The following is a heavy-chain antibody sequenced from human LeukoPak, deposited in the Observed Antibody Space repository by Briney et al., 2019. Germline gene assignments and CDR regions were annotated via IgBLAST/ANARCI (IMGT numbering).Heavy chain of an antibody. CDR3: VRDEHTTSSFDP. CDR2: TYYTGSS. D-gene: IGHD6-13*01. Sequence: SETLSLTCTVSGGSISRYYWSWIRQPPGKGLEWIGNTYYTGSSNYNPSLKSRVTISVDTSNNQLSLKLSSVTAADTAVYYCVRDEHTTSSFDPWGQGTLVTVSS. J-gene: IGHJ5*02. V-gene: IGHV4-59*01. CDR1: GGSISRYY.